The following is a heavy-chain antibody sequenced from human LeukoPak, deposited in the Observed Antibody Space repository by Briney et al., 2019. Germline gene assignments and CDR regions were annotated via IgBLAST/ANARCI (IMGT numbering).Heavy chain of an antibody. J-gene: IGHJ4*02. D-gene: IGHD6-19*01. CDR2: INPNSGGT. V-gene: IGHV1-2*04. CDR1: GYTFTGYY. Sequence: GASVKVSCKASGYTFTGYYMHWVRQAPGQGLEWMGWINPNSGGTNYAQKFQGWVTMTRDTSISTAYMELSRLRSDDTAVYYCARGEGSSGLYYFDYWGQGTLVTVSS. CDR3: ARGEGSSGLYYFDY.